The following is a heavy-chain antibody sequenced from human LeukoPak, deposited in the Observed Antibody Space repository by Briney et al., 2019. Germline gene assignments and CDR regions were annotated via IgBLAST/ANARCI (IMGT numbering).Heavy chain of an antibody. CDR1: GGSISSSSYY. D-gene: IGHD3-10*01. V-gene: IGHV4-39*07. CDR3: ARGVSHRYGSGSYYA. Sequence: PSETLSLTCTVSGGSISSSSYYWGWIRQPPGKGLEWIGSIYYSGSTYYNPSLKSRVTISVDTSKNQFSLKLSSVTAADTAVYYCARGVSHRYGSGSYYAWGQGTLVTVSS. J-gene: IGHJ5*02. CDR2: IYYSGST.